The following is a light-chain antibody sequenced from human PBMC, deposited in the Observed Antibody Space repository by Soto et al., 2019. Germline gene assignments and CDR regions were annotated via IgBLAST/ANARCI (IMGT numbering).Light chain of an antibody. CDR3: QQYSDFLIS. Sequence: DIQMTQSPSTLSASVGDRVTITCRASQSISRSLAWYQQKPGKAPSLLIYDASSLEGGVPSRFSGSRFGTEFTLTITNLQPADFATYYCQQYSDFLISFGPGTTVDFK. CDR2: DAS. V-gene: IGKV1-5*01. J-gene: IGKJ3*01. CDR1: QSISRS.